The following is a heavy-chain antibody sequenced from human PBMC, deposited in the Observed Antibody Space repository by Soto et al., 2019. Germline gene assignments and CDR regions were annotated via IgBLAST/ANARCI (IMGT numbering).Heavy chain of an antibody. CDR1: GFTFSSYS. J-gene: IGHJ4*02. D-gene: IGHD6-19*01. CDR3: AREPTGYSSGWCWGY. Sequence: GGSLRLSCAASGFTFSSYSMNWVRQAPGKGLEWVSSISSSSSYIYYADSVKGRFTISRDNAKNSLYLQMNSLRAEDTAVYYCAREPTGYSSGWCWGYWGQGTLVTVSS. CDR2: ISSSSSYI. V-gene: IGHV3-21*01.